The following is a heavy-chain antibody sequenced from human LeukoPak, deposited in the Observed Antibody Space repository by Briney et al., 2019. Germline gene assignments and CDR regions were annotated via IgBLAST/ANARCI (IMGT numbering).Heavy chain of an antibody. CDR2: INPNSGGT. CDR3: ARDWSRGGKNWFDP. CDR1: GYTFTGYY. V-gene: IGHV1-2*02. J-gene: IGHJ5*02. Sequence: ASVKVSCKASGYTFTGYYMHWVRQDPGQGLEWMGWINPNSGGTNYAQKFQGRVTMTRDTSISTAYMELSRLRSDDTAVYYCARDWSRGGKNWFDPWGQGTLVTVSS. D-gene: IGHD6-25*01.